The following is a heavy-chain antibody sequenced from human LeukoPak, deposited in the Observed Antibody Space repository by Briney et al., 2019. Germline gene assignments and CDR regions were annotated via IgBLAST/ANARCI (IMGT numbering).Heavy chain of an antibody. CDR1: GDSISSGDYY. J-gene: IGHJ3*02. D-gene: IGHD3-9*01. V-gene: IGHV4-30-4*01. CDR2: IHDSGRT. CDR3: ARRGRIYYNILTGYFGVFDI. Sequence: KASETLSLTCTVSGDSISSGDYYWSWLRQPPGKGLEWIGYIHDSGRTYYHPSLKSRVTISVDTSKNQFSLKLNSVTAADTAVYYCARRGRIYYNILTGYFGVFDIWGQGTMVTVSS.